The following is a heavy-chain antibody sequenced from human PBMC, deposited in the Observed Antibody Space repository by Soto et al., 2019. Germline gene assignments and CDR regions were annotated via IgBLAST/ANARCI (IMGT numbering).Heavy chain of an antibody. D-gene: IGHD5-18*01. CDR3: ARCIQQDYYYGMDV. J-gene: IGHJ6*02. Sequence: ASVKGSCKASGGTFSSYAISWVRQAPGQGLEWMGRISADNGNTKYAQKFRGRVTMATDTSTSTVYMELRNLRSDDTAVYYCARCIQQDYYYGMDVWGQGTTVTVSS. V-gene: IGHV1-18*01. CDR2: ISADNGNT. CDR1: GGTFSSYA.